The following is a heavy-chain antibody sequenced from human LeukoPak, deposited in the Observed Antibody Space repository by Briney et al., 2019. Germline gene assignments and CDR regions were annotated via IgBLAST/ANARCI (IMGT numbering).Heavy chain of an antibody. D-gene: IGHD6-19*01. J-gene: IGHJ4*02. V-gene: IGHV1-69*05. CDR1: GGTFSSYA. Sequence: ASVKVSCKASGGTFSSYAISWVRQAPGQELEWMGGIIPIFGTANYAQKFQGRVTITTDESTSTAYMELSSLRSEDTAVYYCARQHSSTDWYFDYWGQGTLVTVSS. CDR2: IIPIFGTA. CDR3: ARQHSSTDWYFDY.